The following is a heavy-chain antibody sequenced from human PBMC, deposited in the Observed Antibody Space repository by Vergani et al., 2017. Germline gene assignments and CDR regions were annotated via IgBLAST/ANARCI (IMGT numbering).Heavy chain of an antibody. CDR3: ARPAAMLSNGAFDI. V-gene: IGHV1-2*02. D-gene: IGHD2-2*01. Sequence: QVQLVQSGAEVKKPGASVKVSCKASGYTFTGYYMHWVRKAPGQGLEWMGWINPNSGGTNYAKKFQGMVTMTRDTSISTAYMELSRLRSDDTAVYYCARPAAMLSNGAFDIWGQGTMVTVSS. CDR1: GYTFTGYY. CDR2: INPNSGGT. J-gene: IGHJ3*02.